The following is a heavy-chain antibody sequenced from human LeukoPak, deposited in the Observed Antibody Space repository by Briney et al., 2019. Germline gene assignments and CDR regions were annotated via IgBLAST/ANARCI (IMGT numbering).Heavy chain of an antibody. CDR1: GFTFSLYE. Sequence: GGSLRLSCAASGFTFSLYEMNWVRQAPVKGLEWVSYISGGGETRYYADSVKGRFTISRDNGKNSLYLQMNSLRAEDTAVYYCAGYYCSSGTCRKYLDYWGQGTLVTVSS. CDR3: AGYYCSSGTCRKYLDY. D-gene: IGHD2-15*01. V-gene: IGHV3-48*03. J-gene: IGHJ4*02. CDR2: ISGGGETR.